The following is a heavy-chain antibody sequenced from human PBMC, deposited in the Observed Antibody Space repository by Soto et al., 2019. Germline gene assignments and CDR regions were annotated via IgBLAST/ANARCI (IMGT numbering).Heavy chain of an antibody. V-gene: IGHV1-69*04. CDR2: IIRILGIA. D-gene: IGHD6-19*01. CDR1: GGTFSSYT. CDR3: ARDWGQQWLAPDY. J-gene: IGHJ4*02. Sequence: SVKVSCKASGGTFSSYTISWVRQAPGQGLEWMGRIIRILGIANYAQKFQGRVTITTDKSTSTAYMELRSLRSDDTAVYYCARDWGQQWLAPDYWGQGTLVTVSS.